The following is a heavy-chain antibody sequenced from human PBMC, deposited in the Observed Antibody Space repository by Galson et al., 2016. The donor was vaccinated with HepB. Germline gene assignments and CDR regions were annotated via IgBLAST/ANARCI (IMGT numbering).Heavy chain of an antibody. CDR2: IRSKTHSSAT. J-gene: IGHJ4*02. V-gene: IGHV3-73*01. CDR3: SSRDFTHYGVDY. Sequence: SLRLSCAGSGLIFSGSVMHWVRQASGKGLEWVGRIRSKTHSSATAYATSVEGRFTISRDDSKNTTYLLMNSLKTEDTAVYYCSSRDFTHYGVDYWGLGTLVIVSS. CDR1: GLIFSGSV. D-gene: IGHD3-16*01.